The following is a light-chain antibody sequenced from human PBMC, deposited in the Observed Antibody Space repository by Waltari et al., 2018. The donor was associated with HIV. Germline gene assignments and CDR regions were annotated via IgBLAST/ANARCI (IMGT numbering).Light chain of an antibody. Sequence: EIVLTQSPGTLSLSPGERATLSCRPSQSVSASYLAWYQQKPGQAPRLLIYAASNRATGIPDRFSGSGSGSATEFTLSISRLEPEDFAVYYCQHYGESRVSFGGGTKVEIK. CDR2: AAS. CDR3: QHYGESRVS. CDR1: QSVSASY. J-gene: IGKJ4*01. V-gene: IGKV3-20*01.